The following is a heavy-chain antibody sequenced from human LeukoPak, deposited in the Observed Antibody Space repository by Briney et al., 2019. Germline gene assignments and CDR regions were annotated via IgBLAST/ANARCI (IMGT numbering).Heavy chain of an antibody. CDR2: ISYDGSNK. V-gene: IGHV3-30*18. D-gene: IGHD4-17*01. Sequence: QTGGSLRLSCAASGFTFSSYGMHWVRQAPGKGLEWVAVISYDGSNKYYADSVKGRFTISRDNSKNTLYLQMSSLRAEDTAVYYCAKDTEGYGDYAFLGAFDIWGQGTMVTVSS. J-gene: IGHJ3*02. CDR3: AKDTEGYGDYAFLGAFDI. CDR1: GFTFSSYG.